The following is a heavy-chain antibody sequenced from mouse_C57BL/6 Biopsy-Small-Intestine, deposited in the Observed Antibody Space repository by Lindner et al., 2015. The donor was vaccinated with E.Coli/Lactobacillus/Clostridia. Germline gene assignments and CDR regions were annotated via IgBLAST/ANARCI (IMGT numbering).Heavy chain of an antibody. CDR3: ARPLSGYGSSYGFAY. V-gene: IGHV1-39*01. CDR1: GYSFTDYN. Sequence: VQLQESGPELVKPGASVKISCKASGYSFTDYNMNWVKQSNGKSLEWIGVINPNYGITSYNQKFKGKVTLTVDQSSNTAYMQLNSLTSEDSAVYYCARPLSGYGSSYGFAYWGQGTLVTVSA. J-gene: IGHJ3*01. CDR2: INPNYGIT. D-gene: IGHD1-1*01.